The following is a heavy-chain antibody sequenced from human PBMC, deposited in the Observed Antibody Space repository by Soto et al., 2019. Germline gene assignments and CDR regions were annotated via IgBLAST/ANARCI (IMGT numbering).Heavy chain of an antibody. Sequence: SETLSLTCAVYDGSFSGYYWSWIRQPPGKGLEWIGEINHSGSTNYNPSLKSRVTISVDTSKNQFSLKLRSEDTAVYYCARGFRGGDADWFDPWGQGTLVTVSS. CDR1: DGSFSGYY. D-gene: IGHD2-21*02. CDR3: ARGFRGGDADWFDP. CDR2: INHSGST. J-gene: IGHJ5*02. V-gene: IGHV4-34*01.